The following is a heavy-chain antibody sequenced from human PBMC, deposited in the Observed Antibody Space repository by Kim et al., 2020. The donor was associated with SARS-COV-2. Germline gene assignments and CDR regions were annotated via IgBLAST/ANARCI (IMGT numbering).Heavy chain of an antibody. D-gene: IGHD2-8*02. Sequence: GSESYYGDSVKGRFTISRDNAKNSLYLQMNGLRAEDTAVYYCAREIWSFDYWGQGALVTVSS. CDR2: GSES. CDR3: AREIWSFDY. V-gene: IGHV3-7*03. J-gene: IGHJ4*02.